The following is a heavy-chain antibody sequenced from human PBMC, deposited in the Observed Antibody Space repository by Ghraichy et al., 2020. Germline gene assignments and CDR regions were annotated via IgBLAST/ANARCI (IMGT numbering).Heavy chain of an antibody. J-gene: IGHJ6*02. CDR3: ARDLPYSAGTVLRFLEWPRYYYGMDV. Sequence: GGSLRLSCAASGFTFSSYSMNWVRQAPGKGLEWVSSISSSSSYIYYADSVKGRFTISRDNAKNSLYLQMNSLRAEDTAVYYCARDLPYSAGTVLRFLEWPRYYYGMDVWGQGTTVTVSS. V-gene: IGHV3-21*01. D-gene: IGHD3-3*01. CDR1: GFTFSSYS. CDR2: ISSSSSYI.